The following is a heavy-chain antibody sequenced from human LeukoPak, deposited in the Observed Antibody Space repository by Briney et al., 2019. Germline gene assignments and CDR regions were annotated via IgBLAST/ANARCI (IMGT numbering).Heavy chain of an antibody. Sequence: PGGSLRLSCAASGFIFSSYAMSWVRQAPGKGLEWVSTISGSGGSTYYADSVKGRFTISRDNSENTLYLQMNSLRAEDTAVYYCAKGDRDRSVDYWGQGTLVTVSS. D-gene: IGHD3-10*01. CDR2: ISGSGGST. V-gene: IGHV3-23*01. CDR1: GFIFSSYA. CDR3: AKGDRDRSVDY. J-gene: IGHJ4*02.